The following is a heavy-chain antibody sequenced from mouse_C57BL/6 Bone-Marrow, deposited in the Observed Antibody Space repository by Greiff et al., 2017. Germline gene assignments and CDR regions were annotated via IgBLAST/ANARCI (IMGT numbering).Heavy chain of an antibody. J-gene: IGHJ1*03. V-gene: IGHV5-6*01. CDR1: GFTFSSYG. Sequence: EVKVVESGGDLVKPGGSLKLSCAASGFTFSSYGMSWVRQTPDKRLEWVATISSGGSYTYYPDSVKGRFTISRDNAKNTLYLQMSSLKSEDTAMYYGASPHYSDSSDFGGRGTTITVSS. D-gene: IGHD1-1*01. CDR2: ISSGGSYT. CDR3: ASPHYSDSSDF.